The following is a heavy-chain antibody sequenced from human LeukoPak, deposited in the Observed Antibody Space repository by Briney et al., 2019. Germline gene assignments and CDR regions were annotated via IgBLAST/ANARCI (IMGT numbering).Heavy chain of an antibody. CDR3: ARDHRGYYMDV. D-gene: IGHD3-10*01. J-gene: IGHJ6*03. CDR2: IYHSGST. CDR1: GYSISSGYY. Sequence: PSETLSLTCTVSGYSISSGYYWGWIRPPPGKGLEWIGSIYHSGSTYYNPSLKGRVTISVDTSKNQFSLKLSSVAAADTAVYYCARDHRGYYMDVWGKGTTVTVSS. V-gene: IGHV4-38-2*02.